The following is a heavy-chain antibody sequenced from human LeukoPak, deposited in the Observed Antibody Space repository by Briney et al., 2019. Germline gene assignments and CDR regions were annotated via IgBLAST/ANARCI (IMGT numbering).Heavy chain of an antibody. D-gene: IGHD1-26*01. CDR3: ARGSYSTAHYDAFDI. V-gene: IGHV3-48*03. CDR2: ISSSGSTI. CDR1: GFTFSSYE. J-gene: IGHJ3*02. Sequence: GGSLRLSCAASGFTFSSYEMNWVRQAPGKGLEWVSYISSSGSTIYYADSVKGRFTISRDNAKNSLYLQMNSLRAEDTALYYCARGSYSTAHYDAFDIWGQGTMVTVSS.